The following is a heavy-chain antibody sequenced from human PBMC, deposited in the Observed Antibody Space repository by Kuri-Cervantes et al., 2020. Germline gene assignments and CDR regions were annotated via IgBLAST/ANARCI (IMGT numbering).Heavy chain of an antibody. Sequence: ESLKISCAASGFTFSSYAMHWIRQPPGKGLEWIGSIYYSGSTYYNPSLKSRVTISVDTSKNQFSLKLSSVTAADTAVYYCARREATVVVTFDYWGQGTLVTVSS. J-gene: IGHJ4*02. CDR3: ARREATVVVTFDY. CDR2: IYYSGST. V-gene: IGHV4-38-2*01. D-gene: IGHD4-23*01. CDR1: GFTFSSYA.